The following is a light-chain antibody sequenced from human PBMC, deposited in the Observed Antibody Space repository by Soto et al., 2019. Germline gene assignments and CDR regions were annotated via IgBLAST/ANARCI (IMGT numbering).Light chain of an antibody. J-gene: IGKJ1*01. CDR1: QSVSSNY. V-gene: IGKV3-20*01. CDR3: QQYGTSPRT. CDR2: GAS. Sequence: EIVLTQSPGTLSLSPGERATLSCRASQSVSSNYLAWYQQKLAQAPRLLIYGASSRATGVPDRFSGSGSGTDFTLTISRLEPEDFAVYYCQQYGTSPRTFGQGTKVEIK.